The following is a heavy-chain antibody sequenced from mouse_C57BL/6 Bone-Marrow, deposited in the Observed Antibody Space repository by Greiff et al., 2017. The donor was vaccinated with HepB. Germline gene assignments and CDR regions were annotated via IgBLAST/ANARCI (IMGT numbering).Heavy chain of an antibody. J-gene: IGHJ2*01. D-gene: IGHD1-1*01. CDR2: IYPGSGNT. CDR1: GYTFTDYY. V-gene: IGHV1-76*01. CDR3: ARSLLLRADY. Sequence: VQLQQSGAELVRPGASVKLSCKASGYTFTDYYINWVKQRPGQGLEWIARIYPGSGNTYYNEKFKGKATLTAEKSSSTAYMQLSSLTSEDSAVYFCARSLLLRADYWGQGTTLTVSS.